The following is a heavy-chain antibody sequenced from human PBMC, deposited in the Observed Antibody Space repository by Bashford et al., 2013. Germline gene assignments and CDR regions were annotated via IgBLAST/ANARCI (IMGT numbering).Heavy chain of an antibody. V-gene: IGHV4-38-2*02. Sequence: SETLSLTCTVSGSSISTDYYWGWIRQPPGKGLEWIGSIYQTATTYYNPSLNSRVTISIDTSKNQFFLKLSSVTAADAAVYYCAREPFRDGFINTWGQGILVTVSS. J-gene: IGHJ5*02. CDR1: GSSISTDYY. CDR3: AREPFRDGFINT. D-gene: IGHD3-10*01. CDR2: IYQTATT.